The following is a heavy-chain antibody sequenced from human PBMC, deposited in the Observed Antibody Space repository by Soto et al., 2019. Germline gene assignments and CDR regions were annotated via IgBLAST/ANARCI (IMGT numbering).Heavy chain of an antibody. CDR2: ISGSGGST. Sequence: EVQLLESGGGLVQPGGSLRLSCAASGFTFSSYAMSWVRQAPGKGLEWVSAISGSGGSTYYADSVKGRFTISRDNSKNTLYLRMNSLRAEYTAGYYCAKGASGYYYYDMDVWGQGTTVTVSS. CDR3: AKGASGYYYYDMDV. J-gene: IGHJ6*02. CDR1: GFTFSSYA. D-gene: IGHD3-10*01. V-gene: IGHV3-23*01.